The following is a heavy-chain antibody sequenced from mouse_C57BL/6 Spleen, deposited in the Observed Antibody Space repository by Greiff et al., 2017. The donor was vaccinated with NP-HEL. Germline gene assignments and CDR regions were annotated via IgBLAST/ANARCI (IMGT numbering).Heavy chain of an antibody. J-gene: IGHJ3*01. CDR3: ARHEENYGSSPAWFAY. CDR1: GYTFTEYT. V-gene: IGHV1-62-2*01. D-gene: IGHD1-1*01. CDR2: FYPGSGSI. Sequence: VKLQESGAELVKPGASVKLSCKASGYTFTEYTIHWVKQRSGQGLEWIGWFYPGSGSIKYNEKFKDKATLTADKSSSTVYMELSRLTSEDSAVYFCARHEENYGSSPAWFAYWGQGTLVTVSA.